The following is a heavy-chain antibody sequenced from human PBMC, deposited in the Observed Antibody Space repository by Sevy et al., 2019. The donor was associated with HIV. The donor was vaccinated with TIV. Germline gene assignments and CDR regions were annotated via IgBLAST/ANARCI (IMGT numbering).Heavy chain of an antibody. CDR2: ISYDGSNK. V-gene: IGHV3-30*18. J-gene: IGHJ4*02. CDR3: AKDHSTLSLRYFDWTHISGDY. D-gene: IGHD3-9*01. CDR1: GFTFSSYG. Sequence: GGSLRLSCAASGFTFSSYGMHWVRQAPGMGLEWVAVISYDGSNKYYADSVKGRFTISRDNSKNTLYLQMNSLRAEDTALYYCAKDHSTLSLRYFDWTHISGDYWGQRTLVTVSS.